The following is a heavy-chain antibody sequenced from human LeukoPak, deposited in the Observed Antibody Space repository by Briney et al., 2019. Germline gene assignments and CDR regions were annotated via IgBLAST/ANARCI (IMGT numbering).Heavy chain of an antibody. Sequence: GRSLRLSCAASGFTFSSYSMNWARQAPGKGLESLANINQDGSEKYYVESVKGRFTISRDNAENSLFLQMNSLRAEDTAVYYCTTFYSRLTDYWGQGTLVTVSS. CDR2: INQDGSEK. J-gene: IGHJ4*02. V-gene: IGHV3-7*03. CDR3: TTFYSRLTDY. CDR1: GFTFSSYS. D-gene: IGHD2/OR15-2a*01.